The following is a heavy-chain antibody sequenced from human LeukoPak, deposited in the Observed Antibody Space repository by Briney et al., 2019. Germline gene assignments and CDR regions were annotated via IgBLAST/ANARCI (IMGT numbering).Heavy chain of an antibody. CDR2: ISYDGSNK. J-gene: IGHJ3*02. D-gene: IGHD5-18*01. V-gene: IGHV3-30-3*01. CDR1: GFTFSSYA. CDR3: ARKKAGDGYGDAFDI. Sequence: SGRSLRLSCAASGFTFSSYAMHWVRQAPGKGLEWVAVISYDGSNKYYADSVKGRFTISRDNSKNTLYLQMNSLRAEDTALYYCARKKAGDGYGDAFDIWGQGTMVTVSS.